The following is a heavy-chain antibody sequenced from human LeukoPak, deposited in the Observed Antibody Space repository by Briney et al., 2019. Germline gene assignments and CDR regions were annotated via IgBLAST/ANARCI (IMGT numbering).Heavy chain of an antibody. Sequence: PGGSLRLSCAASGFTFSSYAMSWVRQAPGKGLEWVSAISDSDGNTYYADSVKGRFTIPRDNSKNTLYLQMNSLRAEDTAVYYCASALRIYYYFDYWGQGTLVTVSS. J-gene: IGHJ4*02. D-gene: IGHD1-26*01. CDR1: GFTFSSYA. CDR2: ISDSDGNT. V-gene: IGHV3-23*01. CDR3: ASALRIYYYFDY.